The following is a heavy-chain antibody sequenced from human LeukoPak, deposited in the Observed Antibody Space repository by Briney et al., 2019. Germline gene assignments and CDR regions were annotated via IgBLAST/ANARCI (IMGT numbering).Heavy chain of an antibody. D-gene: IGHD6-13*01. CDR2: IYYSGST. Sequence: SETLSLTCTVSGGSISSYYWSWIRQPPGKGLEWIGYIYYSGSTNYNPSLKSQVTISVDTSKNQFSLKLSSVTAADTAVYYCARDSVSAAGAFDIWGQGTMVTVSS. CDR1: GGSISSYY. V-gene: IGHV4-59*12. CDR3: ARDSVSAAGAFDI. J-gene: IGHJ3*02.